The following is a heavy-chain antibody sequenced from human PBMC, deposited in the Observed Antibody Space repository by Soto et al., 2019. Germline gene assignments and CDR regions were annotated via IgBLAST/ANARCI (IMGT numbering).Heavy chain of an antibody. D-gene: IGHD4-17*01. CDR3: ARTSVVNSLDY. Sequence: ASVKVSCKTSGYSFTTYNISWVRQAPGQGLEWLGRISNYNGNTDYAQKFEGRLVMTTETSTTTAFLELTSLTSDDAAVYYCARTSVVNSLDYWGQGTLVTVYS. CDR2: ISNYNGNT. J-gene: IGHJ4*02. CDR1: GYSFTTYN. V-gene: IGHV1-18*01.